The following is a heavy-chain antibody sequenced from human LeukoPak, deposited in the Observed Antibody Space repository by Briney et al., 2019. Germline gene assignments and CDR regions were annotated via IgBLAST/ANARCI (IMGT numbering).Heavy chain of an antibody. CDR3: ARGRGSSWYYFDY. J-gene: IGHJ4*02. V-gene: IGHV4-4*07. D-gene: IGHD6-13*01. CDR2: IYTSGNT. Sequence: SETLSLTCTVSDGSISSYYWSWVRQPAGKGLEWIGRIYTSGNTNYNPSLKGRVTMTVDTSKNQFSLNLSSVTAADTAVYYCARGRGSSWYYFDYWGQGTLVTVSS. CDR1: DGSISSYY.